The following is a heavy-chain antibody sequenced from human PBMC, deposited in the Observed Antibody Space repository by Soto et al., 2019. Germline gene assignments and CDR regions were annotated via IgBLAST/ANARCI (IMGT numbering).Heavy chain of an antibody. Sequence: XGCLRLTCAASGFTFSSYCMHWVRQAPGKGLEWVAVIWYDGSNKYYADSAKGRFTIARDNSKNTLYLQMNSLRAEDTAVYYCARDRDILTGLGAFDIWGQGTMVTVSS. D-gene: IGHD3-9*01. CDR2: IWYDGSNK. CDR3: ARDRDILTGLGAFDI. V-gene: IGHV3-33*01. J-gene: IGHJ3*02. CDR1: GFTFSSYC.